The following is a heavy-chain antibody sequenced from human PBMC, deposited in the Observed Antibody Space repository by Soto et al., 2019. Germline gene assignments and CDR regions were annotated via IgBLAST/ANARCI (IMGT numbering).Heavy chain of an antibody. D-gene: IGHD3-16*01. CDR3: ATLTAP. CDR2: ISWNSGSI. V-gene: IGHV3-9*01. Sequence: GGSLRLSCAASGFTFDDYAMHWVRQAPGKGLEWVSGISWNSGSIGYADSVKGRFTISRDNAKNSLYLQMNSLRAEDTALYYCATLTAPWGQGTLVTVSS. J-gene: IGHJ5*02. CDR1: GFTFDDYA.